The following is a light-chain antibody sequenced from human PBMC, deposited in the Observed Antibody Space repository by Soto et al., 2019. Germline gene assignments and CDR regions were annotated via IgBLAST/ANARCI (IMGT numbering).Light chain of an antibody. J-gene: IGKJ1*01. CDR3: MQALQTPRT. CDR2: VGS. V-gene: IGKV2-28*01. CDR1: QSLLRDGYNY. Sequence: DIVMTQSPLSLPVTPGEPASISCRSSQSLLRDGYNYLEWYLQKPGQSPQLLIYVGSNRASGVPDRFSVSGSGTDVTLEISRVEADDVVVYYCMQALQTPRTFGQGTKVEIK.